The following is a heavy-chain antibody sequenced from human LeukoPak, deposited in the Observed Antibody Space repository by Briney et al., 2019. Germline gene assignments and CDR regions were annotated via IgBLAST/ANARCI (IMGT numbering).Heavy chain of an antibody. V-gene: IGHV3-23*01. CDR3: AKTSGFRRFDP. CDR2: ISRSDCST. Sequence: GGSLRLSCAASGFTFSSYAMIWVRQAPGKGLEWVASISRSDCSTYFADSVKGRFTISRDNSKNTVYLQMNSLIAEDPAVYYCAKTSGFRRFDPWGQGTLVTVSS. J-gene: IGHJ5*02. CDR1: GFTFSSYA. D-gene: IGHD3-3*01.